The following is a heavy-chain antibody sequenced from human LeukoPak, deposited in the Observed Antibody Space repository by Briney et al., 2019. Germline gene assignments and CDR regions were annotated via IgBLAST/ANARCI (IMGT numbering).Heavy chain of an antibody. CDR2: IWYDGSNK. V-gene: IGHV3-33*06. Sequence: GGSLRLSCAASGFTFSSYGMHWVRQAPGKGLEWVAVIWYDGSNKYYADSVKGRFTISRDNSKNALYLQMNSLRAEDTAVYYCAKEGDGYSSSWSHDAFDIWGQGTMATVSS. CDR1: GFTFSSYG. D-gene: IGHD6-13*01. CDR3: AKEGDGYSSSWSHDAFDI. J-gene: IGHJ3*02.